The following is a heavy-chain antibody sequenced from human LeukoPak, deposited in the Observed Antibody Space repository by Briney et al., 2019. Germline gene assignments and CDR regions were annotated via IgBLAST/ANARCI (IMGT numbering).Heavy chain of an antibody. Sequence: SXTLSLTCAVYGGSFSGYYWSWIRQPRGKGVEWMGEMNHSGGTNYNPSLKRRVTISVHTSKNQFSLKLSSVTAADTAVYYCARGGRITIFGVVTPRYYYMDVWGKGTTVTVSS. J-gene: IGHJ6*03. V-gene: IGHV4-34*01. CDR3: ARGGRITIFGVVTPRYYYMDV. D-gene: IGHD3-3*01. CDR1: GGSFSGYY. CDR2: MNHSGGT.